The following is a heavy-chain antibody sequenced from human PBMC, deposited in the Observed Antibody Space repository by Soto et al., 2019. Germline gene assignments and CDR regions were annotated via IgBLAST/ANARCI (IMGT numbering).Heavy chain of an antibody. Sequence: QVQLVESGGGVVQPGRSLRLSCAASGFTFSSHGMHWVRQAPGKGLEWVAVIWYDGSNKYYADSVKGRFTISRDNSKNTLYLQMNSLRAEDTAVYYCARPQTTVVTLSAFDIWGQGTMVTVSS. J-gene: IGHJ3*02. D-gene: IGHD4-17*01. V-gene: IGHV3-33*01. CDR2: IWYDGSNK. CDR1: GFTFSSHG. CDR3: ARPQTTVVTLSAFDI.